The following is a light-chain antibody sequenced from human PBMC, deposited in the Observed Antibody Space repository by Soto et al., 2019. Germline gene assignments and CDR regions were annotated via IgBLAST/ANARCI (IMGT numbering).Light chain of an antibody. V-gene: IGKV3-15*01. CDR2: DSS. CDR3: QQYDDWPLT. CDR1: QSVGRS. J-gene: IGKJ3*01. Sequence: VMTQSPATLSVSPGEGATLSCWASQSVGRSLAWYQQKPGQAPRLLMFDSSTRATGIRAKFSGSGSGTEFTLTISSLQSEDFAIYDCQQYDDWPLTFGPGTKLDI.